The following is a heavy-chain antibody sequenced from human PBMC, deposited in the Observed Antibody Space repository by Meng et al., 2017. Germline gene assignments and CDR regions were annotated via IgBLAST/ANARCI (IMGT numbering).Heavy chain of an antibody. D-gene: IGHD6-13*01. J-gene: IGHJ4*02. CDR2: IDPNNDHT. V-gene: IGHV1-2*06. CDR3: ARDEDISAAGKLFGDY. Sequence: QVQLVQSGPEVRTPGASVKLSCKPSGYTCAAYWIHWLRQAPGQGLEWMGRIDPNNDHTQYAQNFQGRVTMTSDTSISTVYMELNGLRSDDTAVYYCARDEDISAAGKLFGDYWGQGTLVTVS. CDR1: GYTCAAYW.